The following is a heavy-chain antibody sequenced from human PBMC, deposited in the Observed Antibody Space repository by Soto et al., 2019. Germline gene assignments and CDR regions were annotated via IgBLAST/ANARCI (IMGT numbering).Heavy chain of an antibody. J-gene: IGHJ5*02. V-gene: IGHV4-30-2*01. Sequence: SETLSLTCAVSGGSISSGGYSWSWIRQPPGKGLEWIGEINHSGSTNYNPSLKSRVTISVDNARNSVFLHLNSLRAEDTAVYYCARDNDGAQFASSYNDLWGQGTLVTVSS. CDR3: ARDNDGAQFASSYNDL. CDR1: GGSISSGGYS. D-gene: IGHD6-6*01. CDR2: INHSGST.